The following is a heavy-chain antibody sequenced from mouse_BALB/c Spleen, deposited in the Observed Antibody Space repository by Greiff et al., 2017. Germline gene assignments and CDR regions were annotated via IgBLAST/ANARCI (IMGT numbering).Heavy chain of an antibody. V-gene: IGHV1S81*02. Sequence: VQLQESGAELVKPGASVKLSCKASGYTFTSYYMYWVKQRPGQGLEWIGEINPSNGGTNFNEKFKSKATLTVDKSSSTAYMQLSSLTSEDSAVYYCTRGLRYFDVWGAGTTVTVSS. CDR2: INPSNGGT. J-gene: IGHJ1*01. CDR3: TRGLRYFDV. CDR1: GYTFTSYY. D-gene: IGHD2-13*01.